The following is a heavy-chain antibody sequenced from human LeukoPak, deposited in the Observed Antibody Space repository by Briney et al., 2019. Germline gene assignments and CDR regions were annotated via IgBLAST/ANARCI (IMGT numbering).Heavy chain of an antibody. CDR3: AKHRGSSNSLNGFDP. D-gene: IGHD2-2*01. J-gene: IGHJ5*02. CDR1: GFTFSSYG. V-gene: IGHV3-30*02. Sequence: GGSLRLSGAASGFTFSSYGMHWVRQAPGKGREWVAFLRYDGSNKYYADSVKGRFTIPRYNSTDTLYLKIKSLRAEDTAVYYCAKHRGSSNSLNGFDPWGQGTLVTVSS. CDR2: LRYDGSNK.